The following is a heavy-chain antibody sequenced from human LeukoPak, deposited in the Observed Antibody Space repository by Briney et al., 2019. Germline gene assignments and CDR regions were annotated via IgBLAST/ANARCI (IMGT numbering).Heavy chain of an antibody. V-gene: IGHV3-30*02. CDR1: GFTFSSYG. D-gene: IGHD2-2*01. CDR3: ARYCSSTSCYHAFDI. Sequence: AGGSLRLSCAASGFTFSSYGMHWVRQAPGKGLEWVAFIRYDGSNKYYADSVKGRFTISRDNSKNTLYLQMNSLRAEDTAVYYCARYCSSTSCYHAFDIWGQGTMVTVSS. J-gene: IGHJ3*02. CDR2: IRYDGSNK.